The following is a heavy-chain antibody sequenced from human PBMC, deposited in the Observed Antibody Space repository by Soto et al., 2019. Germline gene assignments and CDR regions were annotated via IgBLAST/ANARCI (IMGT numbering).Heavy chain of an antibody. Sequence: TLSLTCTVSGASIRSGGFYWSWIRQHPGKALEWIGFIYYSGSTYYNPSLRSRLTISVDTSKNQFSLTLSSVTAADTAVYYCERGYCSGGSCYSGHGFDIWGQGTMVTVSS. J-gene: IGHJ3*02. CDR1: GASIRSGGFY. V-gene: IGHV4-31*03. CDR3: ERGYCSGGSCYSGHGFDI. CDR2: IYYSGST. D-gene: IGHD2-15*01.